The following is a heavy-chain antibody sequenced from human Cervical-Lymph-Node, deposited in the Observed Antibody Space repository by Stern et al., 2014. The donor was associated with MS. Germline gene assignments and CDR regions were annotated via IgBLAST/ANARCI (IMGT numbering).Heavy chain of an antibody. CDR2: INPSDCRT. V-gene: IGHV1-46*01. CDR3: ARDMEGFV. J-gene: IGHJ6*02. Sequence: VHLVESGAEVKKPGASVKISCKASGNTFTTYHMPWVRQAPGQGLEWMGIINPSDCRTFYAQKFQGRVTMTRDTSTSTVYMELSSLRADDTAVYYCARDMEGFVWGQGNTVTVSS. D-gene: IGHD3-3*01. CDR1: GNTFTTYH.